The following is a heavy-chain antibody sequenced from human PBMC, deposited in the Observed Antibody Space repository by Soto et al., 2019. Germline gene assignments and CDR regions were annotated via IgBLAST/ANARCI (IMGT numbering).Heavy chain of an antibody. J-gene: IGHJ6*03. D-gene: IGHD3-10*01. CDR2: ISYDGSNK. Sequence: GGSLRLSCAASGFTFSSYGMHWVRQAPGKGLEWVAVISYDGSNKYYADSVKGRFTISRDNSKNTLYLQMNSLRAEDTAVYYCAKDRGPYYYGSGSYYYYYMDVWGKGTTVTVSS. V-gene: IGHV3-30*18. CDR3: AKDRGPYYYGSGSYYYYYMDV. CDR1: GFTFSSYG.